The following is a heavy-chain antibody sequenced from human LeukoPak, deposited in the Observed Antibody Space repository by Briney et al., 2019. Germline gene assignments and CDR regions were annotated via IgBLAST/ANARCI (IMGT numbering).Heavy chain of an antibody. CDR2: ISYDGNKV. V-gene: IGHV3-30-3*01. J-gene: IGHJ3*01. CDR3: ARESGWELPHAFDF. Sequence: GGSLRLSCAASGFTFSSYPLHWVRQAPGKGLEWVTLISYDGNKVYYAGSVKGRFTISRDNSKNTLYLQMNSLRAEDTAVYYCARESGWELPHAFDFWGQGTMVTVSS. CDR1: GFTFSSYP. D-gene: IGHD1-26*01.